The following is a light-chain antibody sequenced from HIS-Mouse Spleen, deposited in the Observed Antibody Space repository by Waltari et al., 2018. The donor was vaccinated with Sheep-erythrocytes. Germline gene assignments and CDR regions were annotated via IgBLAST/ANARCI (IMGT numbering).Light chain of an antibody. V-gene: IGLV2-11*01. CDR1: SSDVGGYNY. CDR2: DVS. CDR3: CSYAGSYNHV. Sequence: QSALTQPRSVSGSPGQSVTISCTGTSSDVGGYNYLSWYQQHPGKAPKLMIYDVSKRPSGVPDRFSGSKSGNTASLTISGLQAEDEADYYCCSYAGSYNHVFATGTKVTVL. J-gene: IGLJ1*01.